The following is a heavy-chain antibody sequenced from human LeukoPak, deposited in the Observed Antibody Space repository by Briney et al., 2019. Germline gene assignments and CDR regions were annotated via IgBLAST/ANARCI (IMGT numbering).Heavy chain of an antibody. CDR1: GYTFTSYA. V-gene: IGHV7-4-1*02. Sequence: ASVTVSCTASGYTFTSYAMNWVRQAPGQGLEWMGWINTNTGNPTYAQGFTGRFVFSLDTSVSTAYLQISSLKAEDTAVYYCARDSFYCTNGVCRPGGDYWGQGTLVTVSS. J-gene: IGHJ4*02. CDR2: INTNTGNP. CDR3: ARDSFYCTNGVCRPGGDY. D-gene: IGHD2-8*01.